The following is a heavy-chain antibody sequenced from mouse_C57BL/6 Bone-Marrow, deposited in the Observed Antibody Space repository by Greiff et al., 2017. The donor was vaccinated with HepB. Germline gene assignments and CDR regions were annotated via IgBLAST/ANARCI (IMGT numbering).Heavy chain of an antibody. V-gene: IGHV14-3*01. CDR2: IDPANGNT. J-gene: IGHJ3*01. CDR1: GFNFKNTY. CDR3: ARSMAY. Sequence: VQLQQSVAELVRPGASVKLSCTASGFNFKNTYLHWVKQRPEQGLEWIGRIDPANGNTKYAPKFQGKATITADTSSNTAYLQLSSLTSEDTAIYYCARSMAYWGQGTLVTVSA.